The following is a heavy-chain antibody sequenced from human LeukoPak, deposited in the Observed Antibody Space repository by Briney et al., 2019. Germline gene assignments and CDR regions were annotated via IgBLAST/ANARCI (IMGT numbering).Heavy chain of an antibody. CDR2: IGSGSGGRT. CDR3: VQSTAWYRSSWYLIY. J-gene: IGHJ4*02. CDR1: GFAFSSYA. Sequence: GGSLRLSCATSGFAFSSYAMTWVRQAPGKGLEWISGIGSGSGGRTFYADSVKGRFSISRDNSKDTLNLQMNSLRAEDTAIYYCVQSTAWYRSSWYLIYWGQGILVTVSS. D-gene: IGHD6-13*01. V-gene: IGHV3-23*01.